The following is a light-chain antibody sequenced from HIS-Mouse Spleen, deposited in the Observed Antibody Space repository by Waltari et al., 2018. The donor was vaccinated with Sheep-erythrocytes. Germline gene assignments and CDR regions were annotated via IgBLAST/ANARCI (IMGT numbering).Light chain of an antibody. CDR3: CSYAGSSTPWV. J-gene: IGLJ3*02. V-gene: IGLV2-23*01. CDR2: EGS. Sequence: QSALTRPASVSGSPGQSITISCTGTSSDVGSYNLVSWYQQHPGKAPKLMIYEGSKRPSGVPNRFSGSKSGNTASLTISGLQAEDEADYYCCSYAGSSTPWVFGGGTKLTVL. CDR1: SSDVGSYNL.